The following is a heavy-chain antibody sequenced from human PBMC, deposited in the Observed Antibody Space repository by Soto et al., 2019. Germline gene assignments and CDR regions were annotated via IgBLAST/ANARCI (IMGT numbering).Heavy chain of an antibody. CDR1: GLNFDDFA. CDR2: ISSSGLTT. V-gene: IGHV3-48*03. J-gene: IGHJ5*01. D-gene: IGHD3-10*01. Sequence: GSLRLSCVGTGLNFDDFAMHWVRKAPGKGLEWVSYISSSGLTTYYADFAEGRFTISRDNAKDSLYLHLNSLRVGDTAVYYCARYGTRGDWWGLGTQVTVSS. CDR3: ARYGTRGDW.